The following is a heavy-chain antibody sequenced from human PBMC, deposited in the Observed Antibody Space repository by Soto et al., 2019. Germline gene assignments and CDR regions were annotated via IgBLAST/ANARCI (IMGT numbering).Heavy chain of an antibody. J-gene: IGHJ3*02. CDR3: TTGLKRYSGSYHSYDAFDI. Sequence: GGSLRLSCAASGFTFSNAWMNWVRQAPGKGLEWVGRIKSKTDGGTKDYAATVKGRFTISTEDSKNTMYLQMNSLKTEDTAVYYCTTGLKRYSGSYHSYDAFDIWGQGTMVTVSS. CDR2: IKSKTDGGTK. D-gene: IGHD1-26*01. CDR1: GFTFSNAW. V-gene: IGHV3-15*07.